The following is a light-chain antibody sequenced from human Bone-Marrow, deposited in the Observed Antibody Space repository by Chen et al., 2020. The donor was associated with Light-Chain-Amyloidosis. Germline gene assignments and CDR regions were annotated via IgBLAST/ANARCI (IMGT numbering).Light chain of an antibody. Sequence: EIVLTQSPGTLSLSPGEGANLSCRASQTISSNYLTWYQQKFGQAPRLLIYGSSSRATGIPASFTGSGSGTDLPLTINRLEPEDFAMYYCQQYGTSPLTFGGGTKVEIK. J-gene: IGKJ4*01. CDR3: QQYGTSPLT. V-gene: IGKV3-20*01. CDR2: GSS. CDR1: QTISSNY.